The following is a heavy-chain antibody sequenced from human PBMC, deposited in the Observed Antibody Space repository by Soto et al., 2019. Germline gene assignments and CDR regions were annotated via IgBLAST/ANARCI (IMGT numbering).Heavy chain of an antibody. CDR3: ARRWGPTFDF. CDR1: GGSISSYY. J-gene: IGHJ4*02. D-gene: IGHD1-26*01. CDR2: IYYSGST. V-gene: IGHV4-59*01. Sequence: SETLSLTCTVSGGSISSYYGSWIRQPPGKGLEWIGYIYYSGSTNYNPSLKSRVTISVDTSKNQFSLELSSVTAADTAVYYCARRWGPTFDFWGQGTLVTVSS.